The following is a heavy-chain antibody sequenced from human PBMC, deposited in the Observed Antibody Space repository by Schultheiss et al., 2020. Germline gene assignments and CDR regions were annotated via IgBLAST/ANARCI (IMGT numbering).Heavy chain of an antibody. CDR3: VRVCRASQSCYFDS. Sequence: SETLSLTCTVSGGSISSGDYYWSWIRQPPGKGLECVGFVHHSGSTNYSPSLKSRVSMSVDTSKSQISLKVTSVTAADTAVYYCVRVCRASQSCYFDSWGQGALVTVSS. J-gene: IGHJ4*02. CDR2: VHHSGST. V-gene: IGHV4-61*08. CDR1: GGSISSGDYY.